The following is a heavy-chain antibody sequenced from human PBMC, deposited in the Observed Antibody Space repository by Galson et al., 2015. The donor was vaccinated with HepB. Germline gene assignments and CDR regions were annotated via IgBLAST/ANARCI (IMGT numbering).Heavy chain of an antibody. CDR1: GFSLSNSV. Sequence: SLRLSCAASGFSLSNSVMHWVRQAPGKGLEWVAAISYDGINKYYADSVKGRFIISRDNSKNTLNLQMNSLRVEDTAVYYCARGLAQGQNYYYYMDVWGKGTTVTVSS. V-gene: IGHV3-30-3*01. CDR3: ARGLAQGQNYYYYMDV. J-gene: IGHJ6*03. D-gene: IGHD2/OR15-2a*01. CDR2: ISYDGINK.